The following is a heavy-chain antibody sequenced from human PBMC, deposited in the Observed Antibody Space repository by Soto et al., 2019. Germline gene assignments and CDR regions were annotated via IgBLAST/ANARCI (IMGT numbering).Heavy chain of an antibody. D-gene: IGHD1-26*01. J-gene: IGHJ4*02. V-gene: IGHV3-13*01. Sequence: EVQLVESGGGLGRPGGSLRLSCAASGFTFDSYDMHWVRQAAGKPLEWVSSIGTVGDTYYQDSVKGRFTSSRDNGKSSLSLQLNSLRVEDTAIYFCARGAPTGSCLFDYWGQGILVAVSS. CDR2: IGTVGDT. CDR1: GFTFDSYD. CDR3: ARGAPTGSCLFDY.